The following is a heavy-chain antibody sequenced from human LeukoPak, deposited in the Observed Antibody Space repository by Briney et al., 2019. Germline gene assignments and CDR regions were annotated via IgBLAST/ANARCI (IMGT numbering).Heavy chain of an antibody. J-gene: IGHJ5*02. CDR1: GFFFSTFG. CDR2: ISVGGGNT. D-gene: IGHD5-12*01. CDR3: AKEQRGYSGYMVGSCFDP. Sequence: GGSLRLSCAASGFFFSTFGMSWVRQAPGKGLEWVSAISVGGGNTYYADSVKGRFTISRDNSKKTLYLQMNSLRAEDTALYYCAKEQRGYSGYMVGSCFDPWGQGTLVTVSS. V-gene: IGHV3-23*01.